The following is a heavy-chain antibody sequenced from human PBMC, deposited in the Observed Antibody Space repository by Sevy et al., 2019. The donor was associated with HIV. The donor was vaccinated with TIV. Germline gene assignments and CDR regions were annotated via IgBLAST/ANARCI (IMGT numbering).Heavy chain of an antibody. Sequence: GGSLRLSCAASGFTFGDFWMTWVRQAPGKGLEWVANIKRDGSEKYHVPSVKGRFTISRDNAKSSLYLQMKSLGAEDTAVYYCARDCNSNTCLWGLDVWGQGTTVTVSS. J-gene: IGHJ6*02. CDR1: GFTFGDFW. CDR3: ARDCNSNTCLWGLDV. D-gene: IGHD2-2*01. V-gene: IGHV3-7*03. CDR2: IKRDGSEK.